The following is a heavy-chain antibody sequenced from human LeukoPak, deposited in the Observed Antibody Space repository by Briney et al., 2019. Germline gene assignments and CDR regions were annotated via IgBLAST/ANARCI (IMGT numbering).Heavy chain of an antibody. CDR2: ISGSGDNT. V-gene: IGHV3-23*01. CDR3: AKGSYYDSSGSFYFDD. CDR1: GFTFSSYA. J-gene: IGHJ4*02. D-gene: IGHD3-22*01. Sequence: ESGGSLRLSCAASGFTFSSYAMSWVRQAPGKGLEWVSGISGSGDNTYYADSVKGRFTISRDNSKNTLYVQVNSLGTEDTAAYYCAKGSYYDSSGSFYFDDWGQGTLVTVSS.